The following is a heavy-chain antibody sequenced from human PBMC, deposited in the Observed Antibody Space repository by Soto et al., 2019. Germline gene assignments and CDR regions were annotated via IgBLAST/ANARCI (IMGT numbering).Heavy chain of an antibody. V-gene: IGHV3-23*01. D-gene: IGHD2-8*02. CDR2: ILVGGST. J-gene: IGHJ3*02. CDR3: AKATATGGGAFEI. CDR1: GLTFSVSW. Sequence: LRLSCAASGLTFSVSWMSWVRQAPGKGLEWVSTILVGGSTHYEDSVKGRFTISRDTSKNTVYLQMNSLTAGDTAVYYCAKATATGGGAFEIYGQGTMVTVSS.